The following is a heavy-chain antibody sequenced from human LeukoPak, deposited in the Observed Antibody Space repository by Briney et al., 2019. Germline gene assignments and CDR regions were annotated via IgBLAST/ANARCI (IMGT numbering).Heavy chain of an antibody. CDR2: IKSKTDGGTT. Sequence: TGGSLRLSCAASGFTFSNAWMSWVRQAPGKGLEWVGRIKSKTDGGTTDYAAPVKGRFTISRDDSKNTLYLQMNSLKTEDTAVYYCTTLRGVRNKRDAFDIWGQGTMVTVSS. D-gene: IGHD3-10*01. V-gene: IGHV3-15*01. CDR3: TTLRGVRNKRDAFDI. CDR1: GFTFSNAW. J-gene: IGHJ3*02.